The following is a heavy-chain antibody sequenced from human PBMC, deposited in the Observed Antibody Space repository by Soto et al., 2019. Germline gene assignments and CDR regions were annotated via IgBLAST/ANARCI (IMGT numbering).Heavy chain of an antibody. CDR3: VRDTSNWNYRVRTPAFDI. D-gene: IGHD1-7*01. Sequence: GGSLRLSCAASGFTFTSFWMHWVRQAPGKGLVWVSRIDIAGSTTDYADSVKGRFTISRDNAKNTLYLQMNSLRAEDAAVYYCVRDTSNWNYRVRTPAFDIWGQGTMVTVSS. CDR1: GFTFTSFW. CDR2: IDIAGSTT. V-gene: IGHV3-74*01. J-gene: IGHJ3*02.